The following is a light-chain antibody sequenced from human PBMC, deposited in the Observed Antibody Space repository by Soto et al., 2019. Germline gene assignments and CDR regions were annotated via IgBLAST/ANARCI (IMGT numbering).Light chain of an antibody. J-gene: IGKJ4*01. V-gene: IGKV1-9*01. Sequence: IQLTQSPSSLSASVGDRVTITCRASQGISSYLAWYQQKPGKAPHLLIYAASTLQSGVPSRFSGSGSGTDFTLTISSLQPEDFATYYCQQLKIYPPTFGGGTKVEIK. CDR2: AAS. CDR1: QGISSY. CDR3: QQLKIYPPT.